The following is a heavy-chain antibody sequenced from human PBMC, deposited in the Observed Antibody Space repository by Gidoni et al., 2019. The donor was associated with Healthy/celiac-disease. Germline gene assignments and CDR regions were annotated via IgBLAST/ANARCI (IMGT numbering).Heavy chain of an antibody. J-gene: IGHJ5*02. CDR3: ARQGDRDIVLMVYRAGWFDP. Sequence: QVQLQESGPGLVKPSETLSLTCAVSGYSISSGYYWGWIRQPPGKGLEWIGSIYHSGSTYYNPSLKSRVTISVDTSKNQFSLKLSSVTAADTAVYYCARQGDRDIVLMVYRAGWFDPWGQGTLVTVSS. D-gene: IGHD2-8*01. CDR2: IYHSGST. V-gene: IGHV4-38-2*01. CDR1: GYSISSGYY.